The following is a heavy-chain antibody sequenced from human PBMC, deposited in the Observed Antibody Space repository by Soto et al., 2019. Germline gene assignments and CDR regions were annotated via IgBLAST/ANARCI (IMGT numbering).Heavy chain of an antibody. CDR3: ARDPDGKYYDFLSGYYKNGSGGVCMDV. CDR1: GYTFTSYG. V-gene: IGHV1-18*01. J-gene: IGHJ6*03. CDR2: ISAYNGNT. Sequence: QVQLVQSGAEVKKPGASVKVSCKASGYTFTSYGISWVRQAPGQGLEWMGWISAYNGNTNYAQKLQGRVTMTTEESTRTAYLELRSLRTEATAVYLWARDPDGKYYDFLSGYYKNGSGGVCMDVWGKGPAVTVSS. D-gene: IGHD3-3*01.